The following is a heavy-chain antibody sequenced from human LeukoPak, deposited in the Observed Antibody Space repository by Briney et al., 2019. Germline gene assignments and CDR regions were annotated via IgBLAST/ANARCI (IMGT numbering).Heavy chain of an antibody. CDR2: IYYSGST. CDR1: XXXXXXGXXY. Sequence: LXXTCXVXXXXXXXGXXYXXXXRXXXXKSLEWIGYIYYSGSTYYHPFLKSRFTISVDTSKNQFSLKLSSVTAADTAVYYCASKYSWFDPWGQGTLVTVSS. J-gene: IGHJ5*02. V-gene: IGHV4-31*03. D-gene: IGHD2-15*01. CDR3: ASKYSWFDP.